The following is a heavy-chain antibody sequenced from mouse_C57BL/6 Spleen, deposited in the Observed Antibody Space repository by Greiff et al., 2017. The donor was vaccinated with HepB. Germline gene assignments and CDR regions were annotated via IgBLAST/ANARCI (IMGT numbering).Heavy chain of an antibody. CDR3: AREEVSGLRTGLDY. Sequence: QVQLQQSGAELARPGASVKLSCKASGYTFTSYGISWVKQRTGQGLEWIGEIYPRSGNTYYNEKFKGKATLTADKSSSTAYMELRSLTSEDSAVYFCAREEVSGLRTGLDYWGQGTSVTVSS. D-gene: IGHD2-4*01. CDR2: IYPRSGNT. V-gene: IGHV1-81*01. CDR1: GYTFTSYG. J-gene: IGHJ4*01.